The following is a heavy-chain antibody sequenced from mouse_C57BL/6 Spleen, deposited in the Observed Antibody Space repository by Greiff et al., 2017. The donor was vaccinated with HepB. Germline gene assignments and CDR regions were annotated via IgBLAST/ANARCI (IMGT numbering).Heavy chain of an antibody. CDR3: ASQIYYDYDDYAMDY. CDR2: INPSNGGT. Sequence: VQLQQSGTELVKPGASVKLSCKASGYTFTSYWMHWVKQRPGQGLEWIGNINPSNGGTNYNEKFKSKATLTVDKSSSTAYMQLSSLTSEDSAVYYCASQIYYDYDDYAMDYWGQGTSVTVSS. J-gene: IGHJ4*01. V-gene: IGHV1-53*01. D-gene: IGHD2-4*01. CDR1: GYTFTSYW.